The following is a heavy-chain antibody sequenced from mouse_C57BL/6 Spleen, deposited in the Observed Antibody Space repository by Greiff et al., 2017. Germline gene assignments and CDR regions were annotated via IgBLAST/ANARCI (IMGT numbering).Heavy chain of an antibody. CDR2: IDPSDSYT. CDR3: ARQPLLRYFDY. D-gene: IGHD1-1*01. V-gene: IGHV1-69*01. CDR1: GYTFTSYW. J-gene: IGHJ2*01. Sequence: QVQLKQPGAELVMPGASVKLSCKASGYTFTSYWMHWVKQRPGQGLEWIGEIDPSDSYTNYNQKFKGKSTLTVDKSSSTAYMQLSSLTSEDSAVYYCARQPLLRYFDYWGQGTTLTVSS.